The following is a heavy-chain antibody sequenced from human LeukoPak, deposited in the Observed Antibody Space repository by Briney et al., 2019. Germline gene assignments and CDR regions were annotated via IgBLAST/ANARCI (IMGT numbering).Heavy chain of an antibody. CDR1: GGSISSSSYY. D-gene: IGHD3-10*01. J-gene: IGHJ4*02. V-gene: IGHV4-39*07. CDR2: IYYSGST. Sequence: SETLSLTCTVSGGSISSSSYYWGWIRQPPGKGLEWIGSIYYSGSTYYNPSLKSRVTISVDTSKNQFSLKLSSVTAAGTAVYYCARDRGFRESYFDYWGQGTLDTVSS. CDR3: ARDRGFRESYFDY.